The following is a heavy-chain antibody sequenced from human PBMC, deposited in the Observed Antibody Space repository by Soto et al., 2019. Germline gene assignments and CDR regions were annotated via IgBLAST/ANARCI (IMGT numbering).Heavy chain of an antibody. CDR3: ARDLGYCRSGTCYREWFDP. J-gene: IGHJ5*02. Sequence: QVQLVQSGAEVKKPGASVKVSCKASGYTFTTHGISWVRQVPGQGLEWMGWVRGDNGHTNYAQRLQGRATMTTKTSTNTADMELRSLRSDDTAVYDCARDLGYCRSGTCYREWFDPWGQGTVVTVSS. CDR2: VRGDNGHT. V-gene: IGHV1-18*01. CDR1: GYTFTTHG. D-gene: IGHD2-15*01.